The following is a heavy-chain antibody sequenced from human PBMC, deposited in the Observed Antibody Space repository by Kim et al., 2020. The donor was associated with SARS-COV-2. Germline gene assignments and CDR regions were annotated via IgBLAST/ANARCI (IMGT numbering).Heavy chain of an antibody. V-gene: IGHV1-18*04. D-gene: IGHD2-2*01. CDR1: GYTFTSYG. CDR2: ISAYNGNT. CDR3: ARAYCSSTSCPLTGYYMYFDY. J-gene: IGHJ4*02. Sequence: ASVKVSCKASGYTFTSYGISWVRQAPGQGLEWMGWISAYNGNTNYAQKLQGRVTMTTDTSTSTAYMELRSLRSDDTAVYYCARAYCSSTSCPLTGYYMYFDYWGQGTLVTVSS.